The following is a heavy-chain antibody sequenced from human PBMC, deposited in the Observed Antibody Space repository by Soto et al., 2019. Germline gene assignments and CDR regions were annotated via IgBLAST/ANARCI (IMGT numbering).Heavy chain of an antibody. CDR1: GFTFSSYW. CDR3: AREQRIMITFGGVIASDAFDI. V-gene: IGHV3-7*01. Sequence: EVQLVESGGGLVQPGGSLRLSCAASGFTFSSYWMSWVRQAPGKGLEWVANIKQDGSEKYYVDSVKGRFTISRDNAKNSLYLQMNSLRAEDTAVYYCAREQRIMITFGGVIASDAFDIWGQGTMVTVSS. J-gene: IGHJ3*02. CDR2: IKQDGSEK. D-gene: IGHD3-16*02.